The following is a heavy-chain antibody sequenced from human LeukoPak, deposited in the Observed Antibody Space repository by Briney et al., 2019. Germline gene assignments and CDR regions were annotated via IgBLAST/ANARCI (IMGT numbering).Heavy chain of an antibody. J-gene: IGHJ4*02. V-gene: IGHV3-30*18. CDR2: ISYDGSNK. CDR1: GFTFSSYG. Sequence: PGGSLRLSCAAAGFTFSSYGMHWVRQAPGKGLEWVAIISYDGSNKYYADSVKGRFTISRDNSKNTLSLQMNSLRDEDTAVHYCAKTPWAAGGGYFDYWGQGTLVTVSS. CDR3: AKTPWAAGGGYFDY. D-gene: IGHD1-26*01.